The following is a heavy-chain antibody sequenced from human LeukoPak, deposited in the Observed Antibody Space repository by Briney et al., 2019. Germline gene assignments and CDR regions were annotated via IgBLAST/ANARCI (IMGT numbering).Heavy chain of an antibody. CDR2: INYSGSI. CDR1: GGSISNYY. D-gene: IGHD1-1*01. V-gene: IGHV4-59*08. Sequence: SETLSLTCTVSGGSISNYYWSWIRQPPGRGLEWIGYINYSGSINYNPSLKNRVTISVDTSKNQFSLKVTSVTAADTAVYYCARLNGGYWGQGTLVTVSS. J-gene: IGHJ4*02. CDR3: ARLNGGY.